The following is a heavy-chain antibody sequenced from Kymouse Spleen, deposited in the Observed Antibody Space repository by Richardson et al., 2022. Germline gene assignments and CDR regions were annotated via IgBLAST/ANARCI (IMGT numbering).Heavy chain of an antibody. CDR2: IWYDGSNK. Sequence: QVQLVESGGGVVQPGRSLRLSCAASGFTFSSYGMHWVRQAPGKGLEWVAVIWYDGSNKYYADSVKGRFTISRDNSKNTLYLQMNSLRAEDTAVYYCARGDWNYPYYFDYWGQGTLVTVSS. D-gene: IGHD1-7*01. V-gene: IGHV3-33*01. CDR1: GFTFSSYG. CDR3: ARGDWNYPYYFDY. J-gene: IGHJ4*02.